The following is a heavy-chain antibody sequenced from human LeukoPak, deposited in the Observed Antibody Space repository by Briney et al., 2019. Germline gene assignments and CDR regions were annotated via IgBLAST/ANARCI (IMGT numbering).Heavy chain of an antibody. CDR3: ARDRSGWYDY. CDR1: GGSISSGDYY. Sequence: SETLSLTCTVSGGSISSGDYYWRWIRQPPGKGLEWIGYIYYSGSTYYNPSLKSRVTISVDTSKNQFSLKLSSVTAADTAVYYCARDRSGWYDYWGQGTLVTVSS. D-gene: IGHD6-19*01. J-gene: IGHJ4*02. CDR2: IYYSGST. V-gene: IGHV4-30-4*08.